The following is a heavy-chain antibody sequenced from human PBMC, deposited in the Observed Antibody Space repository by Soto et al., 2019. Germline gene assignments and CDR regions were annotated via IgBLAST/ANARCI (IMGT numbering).Heavy chain of an antibody. J-gene: IGHJ4*02. CDR3: ARALPPTDY. Sequence: QVQLVQSGAEVKKPGASVKVSCRASGYTFTSYGISWVRQAPGQGLEWMGWISAYNGNTNYAQKHQGRVTMTTDTSTSTAYRAMRSLRSDDTAVYYCARALPPTDYLGQGTLVTVSS. CDR2: ISAYNGNT. V-gene: IGHV1-18*01. CDR1: GYTFTSYG.